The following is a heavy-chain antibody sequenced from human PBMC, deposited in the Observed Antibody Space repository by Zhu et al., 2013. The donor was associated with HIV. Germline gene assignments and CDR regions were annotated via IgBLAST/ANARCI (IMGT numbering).Heavy chain of an antibody. CDR1: GFTFSSYN. CDR3: ASPVVETSVEDYYYMDV. J-gene: IGHJ6*03. CDR2: ISSSSSTI. Sequence: EVQLVESGGGLVQPGGSLRLSCAASGFTFSSYNMNWVRQAPGKGLEWVSYISSSSSTIYYADSVKGRFTISRDNAKNSLYLQMNSLRAEDTAVYYCASPVVETSVEDYYYMDVWGKGTTVTVSS. V-gene: IGHV3-48*04. D-gene: IGHD2-15*01.